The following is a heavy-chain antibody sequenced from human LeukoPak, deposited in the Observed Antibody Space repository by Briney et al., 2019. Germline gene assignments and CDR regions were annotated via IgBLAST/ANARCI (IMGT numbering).Heavy chain of an antibody. D-gene: IGHD2-8*01. CDR2: ISYDGSNK. CDR3: AKDRSRDCTNGVCHFDY. Sequence: GRSLRLSCASSGFTFSSYGMHWVRQARGKGLEWVAVISYDGSNKYYADSVKGRFTISRDNSKNTLYLQMNSLRAEDTAVYYCAKDRSRDCTNGVCHFDYWGQGTLVTVSS. J-gene: IGHJ4*02. V-gene: IGHV3-30*18. CDR1: GFTFSSYG.